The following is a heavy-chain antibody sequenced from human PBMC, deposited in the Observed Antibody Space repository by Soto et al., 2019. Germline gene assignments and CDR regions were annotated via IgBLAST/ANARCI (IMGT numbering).Heavy chain of an antibody. V-gene: IGHV6-1*01. CDR2: TYYRSKWYN. J-gene: IGHJ6*02. CDR3: ARDLTYYDFWSGYSPSDYYYYVMDV. D-gene: IGHD3-3*01. CDR1: GDSVSSNSAA. Sequence: SQTLSLTCVISGDSVSSNSAAWNWIRQSPSRGLEWLGRTYYRSKWYNDYAVSVKSRITINPDTSKNQFSLQLNSVTPEDTAVYYCARDLTYYDFWSGYSPSDYYYYVMDVWGQGTTVTVSS.